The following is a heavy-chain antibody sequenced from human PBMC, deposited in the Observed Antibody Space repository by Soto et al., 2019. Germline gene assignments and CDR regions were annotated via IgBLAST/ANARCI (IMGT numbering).Heavy chain of an antibody. V-gene: IGHV3-30*18. CDR3: AKDGRGSGDYDYIWGSYRSDYYYYMDV. CDR1: GFTFSSYG. Sequence: GGSLRLSCAASGFTFSSYGMHWVRQAPGKGLKWVAVISYDGSNKYYADSVKGRFTISRDNSKNTLYLQMNSLRAEDTAVYYCAKDGRGSGDYDYIWGSYRSDYYYYMDVWGKGTTVTVSS. CDR2: ISYDGSNK. J-gene: IGHJ6*03. D-gene: IGHD3-16*02.